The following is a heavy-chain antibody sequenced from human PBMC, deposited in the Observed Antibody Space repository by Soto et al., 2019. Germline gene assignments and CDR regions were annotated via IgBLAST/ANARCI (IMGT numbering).Heavy chain of an antibody. D-gene: IGHD3-22*01. CDR1: GFIFSSYA. Sequence: GGSLRLSCAASGFIFSSYAMSWVRQAPGKGLEWVAAFSGSRGSTYYADSVKGRFTISRDNSKNTLYLQMNSLRAEDTAVYYCAKYHYDSSGYLPEYFQHWGQGTLVTVSS. CDR3: AKYHYDSSGYLPEYFQH. J-gene: IGHJ1*01. V-gene: IGHV3-23*01. CDR2: FSGSRGST.